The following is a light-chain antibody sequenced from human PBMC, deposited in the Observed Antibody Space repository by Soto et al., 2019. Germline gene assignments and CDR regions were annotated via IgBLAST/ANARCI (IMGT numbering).Light chain of an antibody. CDR3: SSFASSSAVV. CDR1: SSDVGAYDY. CDR2: DVS. Sequence: QSALTQPASVSGSPGQPITISCTGTSSDVGAYDYVSWYQQHPGKAPKLIIYDVSDRPSGVSNRFSGSKSDNTAALTISGLQAEDEADYYCSSFASSSAVVFGGGTKLTVL. V-gene: IGLV2-14*01. J-gene: IGLJ2*01.